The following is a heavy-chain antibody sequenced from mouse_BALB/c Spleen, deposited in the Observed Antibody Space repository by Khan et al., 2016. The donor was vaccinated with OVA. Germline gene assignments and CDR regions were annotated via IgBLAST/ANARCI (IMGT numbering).Heavy chain of an antibody. V-gene: IGHV2-6-4*01. CDR3: ARAYYRYDGYYAMDY. CDR2: RWGGGGT. J-gene: IGHJ4*01. D-gene: IGHD2-14*01. Sequence: QVQLKESGPGLVAPSQSLSITCTVSGFSLSRYNIHWVRQPPGKGLEWLGRRWGGGGTDCSSTLKIRLSISKDNSKRQVFLKRNSLHTDDTARYYCARAYYRYDGYYAMDYWGQGTSVTVSS. CDR1: GFSLSRYN.